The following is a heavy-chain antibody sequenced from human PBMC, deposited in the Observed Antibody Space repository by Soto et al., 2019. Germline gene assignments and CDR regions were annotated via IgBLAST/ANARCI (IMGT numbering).Heavy chain of an antibody. D-gene: IGHD2-2*01. CDR2: IYDSGST. V-gene: IGHV4-30-2*06. J-gene: IGHJ4*02. Sequence: PSETLSLTCAVSGVSISRGGYSWSWIRQSPGKGLEWIGYIYDSGSTYYNPSLKSRVTISIDKAKNQFSLKLSSVTAADTAVYYCGRGCISTTCSLIDYWGQGTLVTVSS. CDR1: GVSISRGGYS. CDR3: GRGCISTTCSLIDY.